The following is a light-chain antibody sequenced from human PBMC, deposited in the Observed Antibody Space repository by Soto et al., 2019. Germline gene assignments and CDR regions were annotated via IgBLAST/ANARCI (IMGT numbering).Light chain of an antibody. Sequence: DIQMTQSPSSVSASVGDTVTITCRASQGVGVWLGWYQQKPGKAPHLLIYGASGLQVGVPSRFSGSVSGADFTLTISNLQPEDFATYYCQQLTSYFPLTFGGGTKVDIK. J-gene: IGKJ4*01. CDR1: QGVGVW. CDR3: QQLTSYFPLT. V-gene: IGKV1-12*01. CDR2: GAS.